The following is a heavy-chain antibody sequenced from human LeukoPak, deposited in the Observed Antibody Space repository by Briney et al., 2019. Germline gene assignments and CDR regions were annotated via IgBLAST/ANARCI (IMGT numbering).Heavy chain of an antibody. CDR3: ETEWELPGTSYWYSDL. V-gene: IGHV1-24*01. D-gene: IGHD1-26*01. J-gene: IGHJ2*01. CDR1: GYTLTELS. CDR2: FDPEDGET. Sequence: ASVKVSCKVSGYTLTELSMHWVRQAPGKGLEWMGGFDPEDGETIYAQKFQGRVTMTEDTSTDTAYMELSSRRSEDTAVYSCETEWELPGTSYWYSDLWAGGPLVAVSS.